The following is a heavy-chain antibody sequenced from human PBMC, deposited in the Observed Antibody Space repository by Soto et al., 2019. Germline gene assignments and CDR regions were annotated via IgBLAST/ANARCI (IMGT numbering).Heavy chain of an antibody. D-gene: IGHD3-22*01. Sequence: GGSLRLSCAASGFTFSSYGMHWVRQAPGKGLEWVAVIWYDGSNKYYADSVKGRFTISRDNSKNTLYLQMNSLRAEDTAVYYCARDRYYDSSGNTFDYWGQGTLVTVSS. V-gene: IGHV3-33*01. J-gene: IGHJ4*02. CDR2: IWYDGSNK. CDR1: GFTFSSYG. CDR3: ARDRYYDSSGNTFDY.